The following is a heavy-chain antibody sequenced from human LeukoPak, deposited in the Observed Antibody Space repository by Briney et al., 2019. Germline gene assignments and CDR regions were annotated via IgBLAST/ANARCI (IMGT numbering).Heavy chain of an antibody. D-gene: IGHD3-22*01. CDR2: IYYSGST. Sequence: NSSETLSLTCTVSGGSISSGDYYWSWIRQPPGKGLERIGYIYYSGSTYYNPSLKSRVTISVDTSKNQFSLKLSSVTAADTAVYYCARDVLHYYDSGPVEYFDYWGQGTLVTVSS. V-gene: IGHV4-30-4*08. J-gene: IGHJ4*02. CDR1: GGSISSGDYY. CDR3: ARDVLHYYDSGPVEYFDY.